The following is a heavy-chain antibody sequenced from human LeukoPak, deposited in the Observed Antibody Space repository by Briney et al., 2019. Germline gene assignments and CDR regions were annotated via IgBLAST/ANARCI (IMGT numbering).Heavy chain of an antibody. CDR1: GGSISRSSYY. V-gene: IGHV4-31*03. CDR2: IYYSGST. D-gene: IGHD3-3*01. J-gene: IGHJ4*02. Sequence: PSETLSLTCTVSGGSISRSSYYWGWIRQHPGKGLEWIGYIYYSGSTYYNPSLKSRVTISVDTSKNQFSLKLSSVTAADTAVYYCAREDPILYYFDYWGQGTLVTVSS. CDR3: AREDPILYYFDY.